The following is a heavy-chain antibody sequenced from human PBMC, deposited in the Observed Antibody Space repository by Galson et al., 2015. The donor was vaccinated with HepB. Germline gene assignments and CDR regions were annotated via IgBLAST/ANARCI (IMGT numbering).Heavy chain of an antibody. D-gene: IGHD2-15*01. V-gene: IGHV3-7*03. CDR1: GFTFSSYW. J-gene: IGHJ4*02. Sequence: SLRLSCAASGFTFSSYWMSWVRQAPGKGLEWVANIKQDGSEKYYVDSVKGRFTISRDNAKNSLYLQMNSLRAEDTAVYYCAREPIVVVVAATPEYYFDYWGQGTLVTVSS. CDR3: AREPIVVVVAATPEYYFDY. CDR2: IKQDGSEK.